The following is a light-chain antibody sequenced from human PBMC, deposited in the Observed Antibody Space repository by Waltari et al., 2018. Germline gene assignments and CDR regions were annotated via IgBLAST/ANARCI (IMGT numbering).Light chain of an antibody. Sequence: EIVMTQSPATLSVSPGERATPSCRASQSVSSNFAWYQQKPGQAPRLLIYGASTRATGIPARLSGSGSGTEFTLTISSLQSEDFAVYYCQQYNNWPPLTFGPGTKVDIK. CDR2: GAS. V-gene: IGKV3-15*01. CDR1: QSVSSN. J-gene: IGKJ3*01. CDR3: QQYNNWPPLT.